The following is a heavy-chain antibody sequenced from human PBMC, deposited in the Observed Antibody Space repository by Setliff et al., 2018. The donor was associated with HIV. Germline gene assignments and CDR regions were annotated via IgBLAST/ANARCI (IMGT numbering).Heavy chain of an antibody. V-gene: IGHV1-69*13. CDR2: IIPIFHSA. CDR3: ARTRECHYYCEMDV. CDR1: GDTFNRFA. J-gene: IGHJ6*04. Sequence: SVTVSCKASGDTFNRFAFNWVRQAPGQGLEWLGGIIPIFHSANYAPRFQGRVTITADESTNTTYMELSSLRSEDTAVYFCARTRECHYYCEMDVWGGGTSVNVAS.